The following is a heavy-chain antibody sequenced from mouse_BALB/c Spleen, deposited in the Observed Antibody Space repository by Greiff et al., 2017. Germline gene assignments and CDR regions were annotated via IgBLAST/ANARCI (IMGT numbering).Heavy chain of an antibody. V-gene: IGHV2-6-4*01. Sequence: QVQLKESGPGLVAPSQSLSITCTVSGFSLTSYGVHWVRQPPGKGLEWLGVIWGGGSTDYNSALKSRLSISKDNSKSQVFLKMNSLQTDDTAMYYCARNRSPTGTGAMDYWGQGTSVTVSS. J-gene: IGHJ4*01. CDR2: IWGGGST. CDR3: ARNRSPTGTGAMDY. D-gene: IGHD4-1*02. CDR1: GFSLTSYG.